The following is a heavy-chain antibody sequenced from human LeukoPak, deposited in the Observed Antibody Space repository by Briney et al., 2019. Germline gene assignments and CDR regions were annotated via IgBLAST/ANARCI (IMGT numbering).Heavy chain of an antibody. D-gene: IGHD3-3*01. CDR1: GYSISSGYY. CDR3: ARVERFLEWLLSNHAFDI. Sequence: SETLSLTCTVSGYSISSGYYWGWIRQPPGKGLERIGSIYHSGSTYYNPSLKSRVTISVDTSKNQFSLKLSSVTAADTAVYYCARVERFLEWLLSNHAFDIWGQGTMVTVSS. CDR2: IYHSGST. J-gene: IGHJ3*02. V-gene: IGHV4-38-2*02.